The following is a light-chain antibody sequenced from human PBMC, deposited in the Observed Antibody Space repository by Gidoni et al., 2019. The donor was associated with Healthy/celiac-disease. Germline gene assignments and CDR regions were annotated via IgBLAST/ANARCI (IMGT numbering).Light chain of an antibody. J-gene: IGKJ1*01. Sequence: DLVMTPSPLSLPVTPGEPASISCRSSQSPLHSNGYNYLNWYLQKPGQSPQLLIYLGSNRACGVPDRFSGSGSGTDFTLKISRVEAEDVGVYYCMQALQTPRTFGQGTKVEIK. CDR3: MQALQTPRT. CDR2: LGS. CDR1: QSPLHSNGYNY. V-gene: IGKV2-28*01.